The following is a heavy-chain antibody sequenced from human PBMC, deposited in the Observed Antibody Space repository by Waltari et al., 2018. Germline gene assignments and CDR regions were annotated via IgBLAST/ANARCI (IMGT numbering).Heavy chain of an antibody. Sequence: QVQLVQSGAEVKEPGASIQVSCRASGYTFTAYYIHWVRQAPGQGLEWMGWVSPNGGGKNDAEIFQSRVTMNRDTSISIAYLELMRLRSDDTAMYYCARDIRQDCRSTRCTIPQTSDYYAMDVWGQGTTVTVSS. CDR2: VSPNGGGK. D-gene: IGHD2-2*01. V-gene: IGHV1-2*02. J-gene: IGHJ6*02. CDR1: GYTFTAYY. CDR3: ARDIRQDCRSTRCTIPQTSDYYAMDV.